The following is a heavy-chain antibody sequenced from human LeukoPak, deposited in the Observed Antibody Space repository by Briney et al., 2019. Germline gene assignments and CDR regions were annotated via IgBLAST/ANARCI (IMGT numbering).Heavy chain of an antibody. CDR1: GFTFSDYY. CDR3: ATPRGSGSYLAFDY. Sequence: GGSLRLPCAASGFTFSDYYMSWIRQAPGKGLEWVSYISSSGSTIYYADSVKGRFTISRDNAKNSLYLQMNSLRAEDTAVYYCATPRGSGSYLAFDYWGQGTLVTVSS. J-gene: IGHJ4*02. CDR2: ISSSGSTI. V-gene: IGHV3-11*04. D-gene: IGHD1-26*01.